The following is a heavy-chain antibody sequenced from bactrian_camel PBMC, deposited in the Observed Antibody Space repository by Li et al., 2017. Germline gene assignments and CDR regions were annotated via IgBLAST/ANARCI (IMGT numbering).Heavy chain of an antibody. Sequence: HVQLVESGGGSVQPGGSMTLSCAETGNGDGSGYRCTGWFRQAPGQEREGVAAIYSGDGSAIYSDSVKGRFTISPGNATSTVSLQVNSLRPEDTANYYCAPGLCKLDSVPSYARGAEGYWGLHTQVTVS. CDR2: IYSGDGSA. CDR3: APGLCKLDSVPSYARGAEGY. D-gene: IGHD1*01. V-gene: IGHV3S54*01. J-gene: IGHJ6*01. CDR1: GNGDGSGY.